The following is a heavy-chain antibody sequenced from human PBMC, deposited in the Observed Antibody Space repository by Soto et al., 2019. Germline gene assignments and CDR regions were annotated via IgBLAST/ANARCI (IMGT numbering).Heavy chain of an antibody. CDR1: GDSVSSNSAA. J-gene: IGHJ6*02. V-gene: IGHV6-1*01. D-gene: IGHD5-12*01. Sequence: PSQTLSLTCAISGDSVSSNSAALNLIMQSPSRGLEWLGRTYYRSKWYNDYAVSVKSRITINPDTSKNQFSLQLNSVTPEDTAVYYCARDPWLQGYYYYGMDVWGQGTTVTVSS. CDR3: ARDPWLQGYYYYGMDV. CDR2: TYYRSKWYN.